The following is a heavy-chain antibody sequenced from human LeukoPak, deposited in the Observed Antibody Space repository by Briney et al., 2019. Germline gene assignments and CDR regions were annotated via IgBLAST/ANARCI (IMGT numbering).Heavy chain of an antibody. V-gene: IGHV3-7*01. J-gene: IGHJ6*03. CDR2: IKQDGSEK. Sequence: GGSLRLSCAASALTFSYYWMNWVRQAPGKGLEWVASIKQDGSEKYYVDSVKGRFTISRDNAKNSLYLQMNTLRAEDTAVYYCARGGSYWERNYYYYYMDVWGKGTTVTVSS. CDR3: ARGGSYWERNYYYYYMDV. D-gene: IGHD1-26*01. CDR1: ALTFSYYW.